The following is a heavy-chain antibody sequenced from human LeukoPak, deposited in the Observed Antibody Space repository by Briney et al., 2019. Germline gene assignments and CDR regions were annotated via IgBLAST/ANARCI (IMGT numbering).Heavy chain of an antibody. D-gene: IGHD2-15*01. J-gene: IGHJ3*02. CDR2: IYPGDSDT. V-gene: IGHV5-51*01. CDR3: ASSLGYCSGGSCYSGAFDI. Sequence: GESLKTSCKGSGYSFTSYWIGWVRQMPGKGLEWLGFIYPGDSDTRYSPSFQGQVTISADKSISTAYLQWSSLKASDTAMYYCASSLGYCSGGSCYSGAFDIWGQGTMVTVSS. CDR1: GYSFTSYW.